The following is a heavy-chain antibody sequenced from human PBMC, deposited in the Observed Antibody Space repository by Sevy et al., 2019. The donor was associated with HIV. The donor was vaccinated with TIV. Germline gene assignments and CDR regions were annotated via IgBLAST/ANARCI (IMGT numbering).Heavy chain of an antibody. Sequence: SETLSLTCAVSHYSIRSAYQWGWIRQSPGKGLEWIGSIYPRGSAFYNPSLKSRLSISVDMSKNQFSLNLRSVTAADTAVYYCVEDKNDYGGSYFESWGPGTLVPVSS. D-gene: IGHD4-17*01. J-gene: IGHJ4*02. CDR2: IYPRGSA. CDR3: VEDKNDYGGSYFES. V-gene: IGHV4-38-2*01. CDR1: HYSIRSAYQ.